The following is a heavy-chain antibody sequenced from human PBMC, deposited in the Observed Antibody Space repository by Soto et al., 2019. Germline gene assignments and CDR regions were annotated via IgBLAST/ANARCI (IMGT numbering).Heavy chain of an antibody. Sequence: ASVKVSCKASGYTFTGHYIHWVRQAPEQGPEWLGEIGPESGATRYAQRFQGRVTMTRDMSITTVYMELNNLSPDDTAVYYCGRGRSGQIVVFYWGQGTPVTVSS. CDR2: IGPESGAT. CDR3: GRGRSGQIVVFY. CDR1: GYTFTGHY. J-gene: IGHJ4*02. D-gene: IGHD1-26*01. V-gene: IGHV1-2*02.